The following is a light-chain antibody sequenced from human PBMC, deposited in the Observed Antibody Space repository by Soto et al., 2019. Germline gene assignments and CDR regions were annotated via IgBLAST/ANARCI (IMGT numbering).Light chain of an antibody. CDR1: HSIGLA. V-gene: IGKV3-11*01. CDR2: DAS. Sequence: EIVLTQSPATLSLSPGERASLSCRASHSIGLAIAWYQHRPGQAPRLLIFDASQRATGIPARFRGSGSGTDFTLSISSLEPEDFAVYYCQQYASLPRTFGQGTKVDIK. CDR3: QQYASLPRT. J-gene: IGKJ1*01.